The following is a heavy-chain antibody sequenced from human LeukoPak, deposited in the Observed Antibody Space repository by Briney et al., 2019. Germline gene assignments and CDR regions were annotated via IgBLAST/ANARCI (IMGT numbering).Heavy chain of an antibody. J-gene: IGHJ4*02. V-gene: IGHV4-4*07. CDR1: GDSISSYY. CDR3: ARGPDYYDGSGYRFDY. Sequence: SETLSLTCTVSGDSISSYYWNWIRQPAGKGLEWIGRIYTSGRTNYNPSLKSRVTMSIDTSKNQFSLKLSSVTAADTAVYYCARGPDYYDGSGYRFDYWGQGTLVTVPS. D-gene: IGHD3-22*01. CDR2: IYTSGRT.